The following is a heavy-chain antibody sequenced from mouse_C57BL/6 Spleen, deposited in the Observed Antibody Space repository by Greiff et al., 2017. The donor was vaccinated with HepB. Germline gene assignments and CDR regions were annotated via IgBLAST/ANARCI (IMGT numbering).Heavy chain of an antibody. V-gene: IGHV5-4*01. Sequence: EVKLMESGGGLVKPGGSLKLSCAASGFTFSSYAMSWVRQTPEKRLEWVATISDGGSYTYYPDNVKGRFTISRDNAKNNLDLQMSHLKSEDTAMYYCAREGGLRDAMDYWGQGTSVTVSS. CDR1: GFTFSSYA. CDR3: AREGGLRDAMDY. J-gene: IGHJ4*01. D-gene: IGHD3-1*01. CDR2: ISDGGSYT.